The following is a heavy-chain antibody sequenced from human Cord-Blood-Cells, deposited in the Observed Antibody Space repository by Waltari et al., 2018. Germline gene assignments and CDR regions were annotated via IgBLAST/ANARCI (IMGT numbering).Heavy chain of an antibody. CDR1: GGTLSSYA. J-gene: IGHJ3*02. CDR2: IIPIFGTA. V-gene: IGHV1-69*01. CDR3: AREGYSSSWYDAFDI. Sequence: QVQLVQSGAEVKKPGSSVKVSCKASGGTLSSYAISWVRQPPGQGLEWMGGIIPIFGTANYAQKFQGRVTITADESTSTAYMELSSLRSEDTAVYYCAREGYSSSWYDAFDIWGQGTMVTVSS. D-gene: IGHD6-13*01.